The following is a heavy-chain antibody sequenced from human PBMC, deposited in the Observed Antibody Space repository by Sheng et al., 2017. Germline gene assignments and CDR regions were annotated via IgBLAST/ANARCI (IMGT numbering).Heavy chain of an antibody. J-gene: IGHJ4*02. V-gene: IGHV1-46*01. D-gene: IGHD1-1*01. CDR2: MNPSGVAT. Sequence: QVQLVQSGAEVKKPGASVKVSCQASGYTFSSYHMQWVRQAPGQGLEWMGTMNPSGVATIYAQRFQGRATMTRDTSTNTVYMELRSLTSEDTAMYYCARDANNWSFDYWAGEPWSPSRQ. CDR1: GYTFSSYH. CDR3: ARDANNWSFDY.